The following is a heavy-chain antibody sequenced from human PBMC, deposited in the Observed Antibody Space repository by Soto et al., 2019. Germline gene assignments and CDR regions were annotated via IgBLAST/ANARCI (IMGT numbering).Heavy chain of an antibody. J-gene: IGHJ1*01. CDR3: ARDRVESGYPEYFQH. CDR2: IYSGGST. D-gene: IGHD3-22*01. Sequence: EVQLVESGGGLIQPGGSLRLSCAASGFTASNNYMSWVRQAPGKGLEWVSVIYSGGSTYYADSVKGRFTISRDNSKNTLYLQMNSLRAEDTAVYYCARDRVESGYPEYFQHWGQGTLVTVSS. V-gene: IGHV3-53*01. CDR1: GFTASNNY.